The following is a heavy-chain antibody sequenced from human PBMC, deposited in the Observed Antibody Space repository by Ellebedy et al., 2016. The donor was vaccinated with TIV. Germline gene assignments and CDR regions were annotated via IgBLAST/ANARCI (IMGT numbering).Heavy chain of an antibody. D-gene: IGHD6-6*01. CDR2: IYPNSGGT. Sequence: ASVKVSCKTSGYTFTAYHIHWVRQAPGQGLEWMGWIYPNSGGTTYVQKFQGRVTMTSDMSTSTGYMELSSLRSDDTAVYYCATLPYISSSSAYWGQGTLVTVSS. CDR3: ATLPYISSSSAY. J-gene: IGHJ4*02. V-gene: IGHV1-2*02. CDR1: GYTFTAYH.